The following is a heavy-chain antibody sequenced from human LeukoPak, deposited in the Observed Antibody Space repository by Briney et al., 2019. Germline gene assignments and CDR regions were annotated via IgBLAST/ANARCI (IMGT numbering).Heavy chain of an antibody. CDR2: IYHSGAT. D-gene: IGHD5-18*01. J-gene: IGHJ4*02. Sequence: SSQTLSLTCVVSGGSITNGAYTWSWIRQPPGKGLEWIGDIYHSGATYYNPSLKSRVTISIDTSNNQFSLRLNSVTAADTAVYYCARSYTAMGTDPVFFNSWGQGTLVTVSS. CDR1: GGSITNGAYT. V-gene: IGHV4-30-2*01. CDR3: ARSYTAMGTDPVFFNS.